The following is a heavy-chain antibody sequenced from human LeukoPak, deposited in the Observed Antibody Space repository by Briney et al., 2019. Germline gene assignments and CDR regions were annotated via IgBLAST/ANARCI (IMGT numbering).Heavy chain of an antibody. J-gene: IGHJ6*03. CDR1: GGSLSGYY. D-gene: IGHD3-10*01. V-gene: IGHV4-34*01. Sequence: PSETLSLTCAVNGGSLSGYYWSWIRQPPGKGLEWIGEINHSGSANYNPPLKSRVTLSIDTSKNQFSLKLSSVTAADTALYYCARGGFHFYYYMDVWGKGTTVTVSS. CDR3: ARGGFHFYYYMDV. CDR2: INHSGSA.